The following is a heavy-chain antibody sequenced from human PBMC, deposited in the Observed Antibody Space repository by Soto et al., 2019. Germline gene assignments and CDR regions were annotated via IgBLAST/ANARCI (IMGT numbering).Heavy chain of an antibody. CDR1: GGSISSGGYY. CDR2: TYYSGTT. J-gene: IGHJ6*02. V-gene: IGHV4-31*03. CDR3: ARTSSIEISAVVKYYYYYYDVDV. D-gene: IGHD2-21*01. Sequence: QVQLQESGPGLVKPSQTLSLTCTVSGGSISSGGYYWSWIRQHPGKGLEWLGYTYYSGTTYYNPSRKSRVSISVELSKHQFSLKLSSVTAADTAVYYCARTSSIEISAVVKYYYYYYDVDVWGQRTKVTVSS.